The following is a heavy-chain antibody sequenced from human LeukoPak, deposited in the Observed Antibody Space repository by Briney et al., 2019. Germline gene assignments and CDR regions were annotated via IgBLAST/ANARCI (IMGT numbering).Heavy chain of an antibody. CDR3: ARSLYDYVWGSYFYYMDV. CDR1: GGSISSYY. D-gene: IGHD3-16*01. V-gene: IGHV4-59*01. Sequence: PSETLSLTCTVSGGSISSYYWSWIRQPPGKGLEWIGYIYYSGSTNYNPSLKSRVTISVDTSKSQFSLKLSSVTAADTAVYYCARSLYDYVWGSYFYYMDVWGEGTTVTISS. J-gene: IGHJ6*03. CDR2: IYYSGST.